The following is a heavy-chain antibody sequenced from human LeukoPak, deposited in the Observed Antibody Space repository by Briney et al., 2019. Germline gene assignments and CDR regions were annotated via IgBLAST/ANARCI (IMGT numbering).Heavy chain of an antibody. CDR1: GYTFTGYY. J-gene: IGHJ3*02. D-gene: IGHD5-12*01. CDR3: ARTDIVATADAFDI. CDR2: INPNSGGT. V-gene: IGHV1-2*02. Sequence: GASVKVSCKASGYTFTGYYMHWVRQAPGQGLEWMGWINPNSGGTNYAQKFQGRVTMTRDTSISTAYMELSRLRSDDTAVYCCARTDIVATADAFDIWGQGTMVTVSS.